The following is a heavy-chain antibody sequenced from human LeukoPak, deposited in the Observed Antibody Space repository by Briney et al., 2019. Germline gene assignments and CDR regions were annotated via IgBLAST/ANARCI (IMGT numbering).Heavy chain of an antibody. CDR1: GGSISSYY. CDR3: ARERARYYFDY. Sequence: SETLSLTCTVSGGSISSYYWSWIRQPPGKGLEWIGYIYYSGSTNYNPSLKSRVTISVDTSKNRFSLKLSSVTAADTAVYYCARERARYYFDYWGQGTLVTVSS. V-gene: IGHV4-59*01. CDR2: IYYSGST. J-gene: IGHJ4*02.